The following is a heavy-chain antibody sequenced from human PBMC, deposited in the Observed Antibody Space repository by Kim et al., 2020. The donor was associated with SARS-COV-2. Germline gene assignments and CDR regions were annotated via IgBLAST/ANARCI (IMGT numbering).Heavy chain of an antibody. CDR1: GFTFGDYA. Sequence: GGSLRLSCAASGFTFGDYAMHWVRQAPGKGLEWVSGISWNSGSIGYADSVKGRFTISRDNAKNSLYLQMNSLRAEDTALYYCAKDIIPYYYDSSGYYYLFDYWGQGTLVTVSS. J-gene: IGHJ4*02. CDR2: ISWNSGSI. D-gene: IGHD3-22*01. V-gene: IGHV3-9*01. CDR3: AKDIIPYYYDSSGYYYLFDY.